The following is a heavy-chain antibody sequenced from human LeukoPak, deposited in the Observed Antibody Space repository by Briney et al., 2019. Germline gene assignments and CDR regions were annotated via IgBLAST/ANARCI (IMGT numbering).Heavy chain of an antibody. D-gene: IGHD3-22*01. Sequence: GGSLRLSCTASGYTFSTYAMTWVRQAPGKGLEWVSAISGSGVNTYYADSVKGRFAASRDNSKNTLYLQMNSLRAEDTAVYYCARGRSGYGPFDAFDLWGQGTWVPSLQ. CDR2: ISGSGVNT. V-gene: IGHV3-23*01. J-gene: IGHJ3*01. CDR3: ARGRSGYGPFDAFDL. CDR1: GYTFSTYA.